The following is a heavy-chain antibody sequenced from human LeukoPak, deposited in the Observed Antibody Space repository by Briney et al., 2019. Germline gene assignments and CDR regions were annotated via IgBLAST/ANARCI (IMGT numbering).Heavy chain of an antibody. CDR1: GFTFSSYS. D-gene: IGHD2-21*02. CDR2: ISSSSSTI. V-gene: IGHV3-48*01. CDR3: ATSPIVVVTAQLDY. Sequence: GGSLRLSCAASGFTFSSYSMNWVRQAPGKGLEWVSYISSSSSTIYYADSVKGRFTISRDNAKNSLYLQMNSLRAEDTAVYYCATSPIVVVTAQLDYWGQGTLVTVSS. J-gene: IGHJ4*02.